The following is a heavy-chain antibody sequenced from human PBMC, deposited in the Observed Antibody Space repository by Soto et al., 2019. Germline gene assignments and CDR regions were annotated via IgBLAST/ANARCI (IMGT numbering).Heavy chain of an antibody. Sequence: ASVKVSCKASGYTFTSYYMHWVRQAPGQGLEWMGIINPSGGSTSYAQKFQGRVTMTRDTSTSTVYMELSSLRSEDTAVYYCARVGSSGWYSNWFDPWGQGTLVTVSS. CDR1: GYTFTSYY. V-gene: IGHV1-46*01. D-gene: IGHD6-19*01. CDR3: ARVGSSGWYSNWFDP. J-gene: IGHJ5*02. CDR2: INPSGGST.